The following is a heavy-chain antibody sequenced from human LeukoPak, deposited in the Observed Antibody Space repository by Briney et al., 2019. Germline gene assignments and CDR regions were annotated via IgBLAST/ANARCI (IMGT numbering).Heavy chain of an antibody. J-gene: IGHJ4*02. CDR1: GGSISSSSYY. V-gene: IGHV4-39*07. CDR3: ARLGDYYGSGSYNNFDY. CDR2: IYYSGST. D-gene: IGHD3-10*01. Sequence: PSETLSLTCTVSGGSISSSSYYWGWIRQPPGKGLEWIGSIYYSGSTYYNPSLKSRVTISVDTSKNQFSLKPSSVTAADTAVYYCARLGDYYGSGSYNNFDYWGQGTLVTVSS.